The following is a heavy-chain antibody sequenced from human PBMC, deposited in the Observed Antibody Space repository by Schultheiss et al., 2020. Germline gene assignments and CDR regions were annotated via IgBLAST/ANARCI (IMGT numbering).Heavy chain of an antibody. CDR3: AREEYCSGGSCYRGHADLDY. CDR2: ISYDGSNK. V-gene: IGHV3-30-3*01. Sequence: GGSLRLSCAASGFTFSSYAMHWVRQAPGKGLEWVAVISYDGSNKYYADSVKGRFTISRDNSKNTLYLQMNSLRAEDTAVYYCAREEYCSGGSCYRGHADLDYWGQGTLVNVSS. J-gene: IGHJ4*02. D-gene: IGHD2-15*01. CDR1: GFTFSSYA.